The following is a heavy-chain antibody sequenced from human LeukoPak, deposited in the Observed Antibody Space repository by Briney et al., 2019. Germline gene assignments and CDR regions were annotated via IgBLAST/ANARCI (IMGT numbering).Heavy chain of an antibody. Sequence: GGSLRLSCVASGFSFSGHWMHWVRQAPGKGLVAVSRITPDGTDTAYADSVKGRFTISRDNAKNTLYLEMNSLTAEDTALYYCTRSGFPNGYDCWGQGTLVTVSS. J-gene: IGHJ4*02. CDR3: TRSGFPNGYDC. V-gene: IGHV3-74*03. D-gene: IGHD2-8*01. CDR1: GFSFSGHW. CDR2: ITPDGTDT.